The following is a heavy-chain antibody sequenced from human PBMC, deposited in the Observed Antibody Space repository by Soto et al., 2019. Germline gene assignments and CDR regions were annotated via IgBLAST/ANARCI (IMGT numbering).Heavy chain of an antibody. D-gene: IGHD3-10*01. V-gene: IGHV4-30-4*01. CDR3: AGGGVRGVVTRTRDYYGMDV. CDR1: DGSISSGDYY. Sequence: SLTLSLTRTVCDGSISSGDYYWSWIRQPPGKGLEWIGYIYYSGSTYYNPSLKSRVTISVDTSKNQFSLKLSSVTAADTAMYYCAGGGVRGVVTRTRDYYGMDVWGQGTTVTVSS. CDR2: IYYSGST. J-gene: IGHJ6*02.